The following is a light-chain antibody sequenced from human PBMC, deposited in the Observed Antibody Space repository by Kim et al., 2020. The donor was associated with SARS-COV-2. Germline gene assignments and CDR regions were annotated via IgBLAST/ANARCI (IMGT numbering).Light chain of an antibody. CDR1: NIGSKS. Sequence: SYELTQPLSVSVALGQTARITCGVNNIGSKSVHWYQQKPGQTPVLVIYRDTNRPSGIPERFSGSNSGNTATLTISRAQAGDEADYYCQVWDSSTGVFGGGTQLTVL. J-gene: IGLJ3*02. CDR2: RDT. CDR3: QVWDSSTGV. V-gene: IGLV3-9*01.